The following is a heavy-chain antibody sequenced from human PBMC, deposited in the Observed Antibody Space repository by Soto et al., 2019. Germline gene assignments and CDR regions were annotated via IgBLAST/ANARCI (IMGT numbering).Heavy chain of an antibody. CDR1: GDSVSSHY. D-gene: IGHD5-18*01. J-gene: IGHJ4*02. V-gene: IGHV3-66*04. Sequence: EVQLVESGGGLVQPGGSLRLSCAASGDSVSSHYMLWVREAPGKGLGWVSVIYSGGSTYYAGCVKGRFTISRHNSKNTLDLQMNSLRAEDTAVYYCARHGYNYGGGYFDYWGQGTLVTVSS. CDR3: ARHGYNYGGGYFDY. CDR2: IYSGGST.